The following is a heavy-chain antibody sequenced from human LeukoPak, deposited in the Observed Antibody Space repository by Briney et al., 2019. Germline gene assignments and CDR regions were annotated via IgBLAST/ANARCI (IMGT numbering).Heavy chain of an antibody. D-gene: IGHD3-10*01. CDR2: ISSSSTI. J-gene: IGHJ3*02. CDR3: ARSMVRGGYAFDI. CDR1: GFTFSSYS. V-gene: IGHV3-48*02. Sequence: GGSLRLSCAASGFTFSSYSMNWVRQAPGKGLEWVSYISSSSTIYYADSVKGRFTISRDNAKNSLYLQMNSLRDEDTAVYYCARSMVRGGYAFDIWGQGTMVTVSS.